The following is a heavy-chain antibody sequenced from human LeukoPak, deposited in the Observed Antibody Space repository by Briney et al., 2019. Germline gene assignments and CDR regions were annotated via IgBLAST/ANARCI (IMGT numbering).Heavy chain of an antibody. V-gene: IGHV3-74*01. CDR2: ISLDGSMT. D-gene: IGHD5-24*01. J-gene: IGHJ4*02. CDR3: AREGITLTLDY. CDR1: GFTFSSYW. Sequence: GGSLRLSCTASGFTFSSYWMHWVRQVPGKGLMWLTRISLDGSMTSYADSVRGRFIISRDNAKNTVYLQLNGLRAEDTAVYHCAREGITLTLDYWGQGTLVAVSS.